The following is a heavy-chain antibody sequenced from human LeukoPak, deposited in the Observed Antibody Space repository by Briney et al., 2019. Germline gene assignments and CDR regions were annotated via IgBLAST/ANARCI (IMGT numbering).Heavy chain of an antibody. CDR1: GGSISSGSYY. D-gene: IGHD3-22*01. CDR3: ARDTYYDSSGYYDPPRAFDI. V-gene: IGHV4-61*02. CDR2: IYTSGST. Sequence: PSQTLSLTCTVSGGSISSGSYYWSWIRQPAGKGLEWIGRIYTSGSTNYNPSLKSRVTISVDTSKNQFSLKLSSVTAADTAVYYCARDTYYDSSGYYDPPRAFDIWGQGTMVTVSS. J-gene: IGHJ3*02.